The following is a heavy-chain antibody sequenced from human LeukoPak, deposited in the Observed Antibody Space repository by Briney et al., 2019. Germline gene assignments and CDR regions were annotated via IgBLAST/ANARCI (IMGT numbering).Heavy chain of an antibody. D-gene: IGHD3-3*01. CDR3: ARRPLGVLRSYYFDY. Sequence: PSETLSLTCAVYGGSFGGYYWSWIRQPPGKGLEWIGEINHSGSTNYNPSLKSRVTISVDTSKNRFSLKLSSVTAADTAVYYCARRPLGVLRSYYFDYWGQGTLVTVSS. CDR2: INHSGST. CDR1: GGSFGGYY. J-gene: IGHJ4*02. V-gene: IGHV4-34*01.